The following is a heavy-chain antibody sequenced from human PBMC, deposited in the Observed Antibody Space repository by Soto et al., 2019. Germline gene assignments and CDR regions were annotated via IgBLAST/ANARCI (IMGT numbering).Heavy chain of an antibody. J-gene: IGHJ4*01. CDR1: GGSTSSYY. CDR2: FFYGGTS. CDR3: ARISAYSSGWYTYYFDY. V-gene: IGHV4-59*01. D-gene: IGHD6-13*01. Sequence: QVQLQESGPGLVKPSETLSITCTVSGGSTSSYYWGWIRPPPGKALEWIGYFFYGGTSNYNPSLRSRVTISGDTAENQLSLRLTSVTAADTAVYYCARISAYSSGWYTYYFDYWGHGMLVTVSS.